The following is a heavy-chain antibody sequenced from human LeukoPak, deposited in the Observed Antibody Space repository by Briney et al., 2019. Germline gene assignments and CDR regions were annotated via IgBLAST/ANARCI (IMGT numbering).Heavy chain of an antibody. V-gene: IGHV3-9*01. Sequence: PGGSLRLSCAASGFTFDDYAMHWVRQAPGKGLEWVSGISWNSGSIGYADSVKGRFTISRDNAKNSLYLQMNSLRAEETALYYCARRRGLGYCSSTSCYAGYFDYWGQGTLVTVSS. CDR1: GFTFDDYA. D-gene: IGHD2-2*01. CDR3: ARRRGLGYCSSTSCYAGYFDY. CDR2: ISWNSGSI. J-gene: IGHJ4*02.